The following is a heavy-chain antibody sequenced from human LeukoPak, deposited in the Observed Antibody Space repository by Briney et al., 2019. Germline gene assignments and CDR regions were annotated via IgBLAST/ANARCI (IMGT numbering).Heavy chain of an antibody. V-gene: IGHV3-23*01. J-gene: IGHJ3*02. D-gene: IGHD2-15*01. Sequence: PGGSLRLSCAASGFTFSSYAMTWVRQAPGKGLEWVSAISGSGDSTNYADSVKGRFTIARDNSKNTLYLQMNSLRAEDTAVYYCAKIVAATAVRSAFDIWGQGTMVTVSS. CDR3: AKIVAATAVRSAFDI. CDR1: GFTFSSYA. CDR2: ISGSGDST.